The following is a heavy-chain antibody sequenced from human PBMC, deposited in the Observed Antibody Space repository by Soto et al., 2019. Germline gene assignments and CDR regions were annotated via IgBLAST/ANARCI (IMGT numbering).Heavy chain of an antibody. D-gene: IGHD3-3*01. J-gene: IGHJ6*02. CDR1: GYTFTSYG. Sequence: QVQLVQSGAEVKKPGASVKVSCKASGYTFTSYGISWVRQAPGHGLEWMGWISAYNGNTNYAQKLQGRVTMTTDTSTSTAYMELRSLRSDDTAVYYCARRYDFWSGYYTGPYGMDVWGQGTTVTVSS. CDR2: ISAYNGNT. CDR3: ARRYDFWSGYYTGPYGMDV. V-gene: IGHV1-18*01.